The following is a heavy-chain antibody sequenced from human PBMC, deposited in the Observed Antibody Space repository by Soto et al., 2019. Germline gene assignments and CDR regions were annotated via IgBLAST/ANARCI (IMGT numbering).Heavy chain of an antibody. CDR2: IYYSGST. Sequence: QLQLQESGPGLVKPSETLSLTCTVSGGSISSSSYYWGWIRQPPGKGLEWIGSIYYSGSTSYNPSLNSRVIISVHTPNNPFALKLSSVTAADTAVYYWARHVATLIVVAPYYFDYWGQGTLVTVSS. V-gene: IGHV4-39*01. D-gene: IGHD3-22*01. J-gene: IGHJ4*02. CDR3: ARHVATLIVVAPYYFDY. CDR1: GGSISSSSYY.